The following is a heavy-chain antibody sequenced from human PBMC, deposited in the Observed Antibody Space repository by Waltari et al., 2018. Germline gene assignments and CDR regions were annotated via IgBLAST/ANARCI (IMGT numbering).Heavy chain of an antibody. D-gene: IGHD2-2*03. CDR2: IYHAGDT. V-gene: IGHV4-38-2*01. Sequence: QVQLQESGPGLVKPSETLSLTCDVSGYSINSGYYWGWIRQSPGKGLEWIATIYHAGDTFYDTSLKSRVTISMDTSKNQFSQKLNTVTAADTAVYFCSRQVLGYCTSAACRRLESWGQGTLVTVSS. J-gene: IGHJ4*02. CDR1: GYSINSGYY. CDR3: SRQVLGYCTSAACRRLES.